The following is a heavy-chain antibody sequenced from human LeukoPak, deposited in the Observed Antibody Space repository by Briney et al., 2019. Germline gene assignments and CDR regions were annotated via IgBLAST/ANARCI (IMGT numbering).Heavy chain of an antibody. CDR2: INEAGSVT. D-gene: IGHD5-12*01. CDR3: ATDSGYNAFDV. Sequence: GGSLRLSCAASEFTFSNYWMSWVRQAPGKGLEWLANINEAGSVTNYVHSVRGRFTISRDNAKNSLYLQMNSLGVEDTAVYYCATDSGYNAFDVWGQGTMVSVSS. J-gene: IGHJ3*01. CDR1: EFTFSNYW. V-gene: IGHV3-7*01.